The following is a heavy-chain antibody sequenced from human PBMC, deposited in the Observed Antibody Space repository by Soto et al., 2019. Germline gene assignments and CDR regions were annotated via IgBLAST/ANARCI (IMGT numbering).Heavy chain of an antibody. V-gene: IGHV1-69*02. CDR2: IIPILGIA. D-gene: IGHD3-10*01. CDR1: GGTFSSYT. CDR3: ARSPLIAYGSGSGD. Sequence: QVQLVQSGAEVKKPGSSVKVSCKASGGTFSSYTISWVRQAPGQGLEWMGRIIPILGIANYAQKFQGRVTITADKSTSTAYMELSSLRSEDTAVYYCARSPLIAYGSGSGDWGQGTLVTVSS. J-gene: IGHJ4*02.